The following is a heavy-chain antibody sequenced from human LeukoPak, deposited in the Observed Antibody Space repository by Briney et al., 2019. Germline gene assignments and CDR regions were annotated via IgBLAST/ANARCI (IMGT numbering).Heavy chain of an antibody. D-gene: IGHD3-22*01. J-gene: IGHJ4*02. CDR2: ISYDGSNK. Sequence: GGSLRLPCAASGFTFSSYAMHWVRQAPGKGLEWVAVISYDGSNKYYADSVKGRFTISRDNSKNTLYLQMNSLRAEDTAVYYCARDPRWAPNDSSGYFTYWGQGTLVTVSS. CDR3: ARDPRWAPNDSSGYFTY. CDR1: GFTFSSYA. V-gene: IGHV3-30*04.